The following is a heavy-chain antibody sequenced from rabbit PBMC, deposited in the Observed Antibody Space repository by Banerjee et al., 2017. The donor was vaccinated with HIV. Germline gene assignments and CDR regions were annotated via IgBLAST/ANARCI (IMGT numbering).Heavy chain of an antibody. CDR3: ARDLAGVIGWNFDL. D-gene: IGHD4-1*01. J-gene: IGHJ4*01. V-gene: IGHV1S45*01. CDR2: IWTGSSGST. Sequence: EESGGGLVQPEGSLTLTCTASGFSFSSSYWICWVRQAPGKGLEWIACIWTGSSGSTNYATWAKGRFTISKTSWTTVTLQMTSLTVADTATYFCARDLAGVIGWNFDLWGPGTLVTVS. CDR1: GFSFSSSYW.